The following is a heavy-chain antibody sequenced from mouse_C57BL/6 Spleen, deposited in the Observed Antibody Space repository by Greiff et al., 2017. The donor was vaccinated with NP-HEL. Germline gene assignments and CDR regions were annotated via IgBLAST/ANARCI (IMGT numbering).Heavy chain of an antibody. D-gene: IGHD3-2*02. J-gene: IGHJ4*01. V-gene: IGHV1-53*01. Sequence: VQLQQPGPELVKPGASVKLSCKASGYTFTSYWMHWVKQRPGQGLEWIGNINPSNGGTNYNEKFKSKATLTADKSSSTAYMQHSSLTSEDSAVYFCAIELRYAMDYWGQGTSVTVSS. CDR2: INPSNGGT. CDR3: AIELRYAMDY. CDR1: GYTFTSYW.